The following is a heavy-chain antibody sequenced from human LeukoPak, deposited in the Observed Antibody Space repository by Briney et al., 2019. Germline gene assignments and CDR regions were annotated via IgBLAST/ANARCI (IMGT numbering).Heavy chain of an antibody. J-gene: IGHJ4*02. V-gene: IGHV3-23*01. CDR3: AKDLRGYSYGYGY. D-gene: IGHD5-18*01. CDR2: ISGSGGST. CDR1: GFTSSSYA. Sequence: GGSLRLSCAASGFTSSSYAMSWVRQAPGKGLEWVSAISGSGGSTYYADSVKGRFTISRDNSKNTLYLQMNSLRAEDTAVYYCAKDLRGYSYGYGYWGQGTLVTVSS.